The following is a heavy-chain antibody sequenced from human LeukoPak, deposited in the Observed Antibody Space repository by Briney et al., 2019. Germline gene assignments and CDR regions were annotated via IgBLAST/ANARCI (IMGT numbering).Heavy chain of an antibody. J-gene: IGHJ6*03. CDR1: GFTFSSYW. V-gene: IGHV3-74*01. CDR3: ARVQISVGDYYMDV. D-gene: IGHD1-26*01. Sequence: GGSLRLSCATSGFTFSSYWKHWLRPAPGKGLVWVSRINTDGSNTNDADSAKGRFTISRDNAKHTLYLQMNSLRAEDTAVYYCARVQISVGDYYMDVWGKGTTVTISS. CDR2: INTDGSNT.